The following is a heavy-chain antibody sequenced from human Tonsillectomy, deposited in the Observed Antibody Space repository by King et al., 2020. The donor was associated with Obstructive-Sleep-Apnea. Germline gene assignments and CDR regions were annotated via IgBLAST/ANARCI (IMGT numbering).Heavy chain of an antibody. Sequence: VQLVGSGAEVTKPGGSLKISCKGSGYSFTNYWIAWVRQMPGKGLEWMGIIFPSDSDTTYSPSFQGQVTISADKSISTAYLQWSGLKASDTAMYYCARGGDGTLDYWGQGTLVTVSS. D-gene: IGHD1-26*01. CDR1: GYSFTNYW. CDR2: IFPSDSDT. CDR3: ARGGDGTLDY. J-gene: IGHJ4*02. V-gene: IGHV5-51*01.